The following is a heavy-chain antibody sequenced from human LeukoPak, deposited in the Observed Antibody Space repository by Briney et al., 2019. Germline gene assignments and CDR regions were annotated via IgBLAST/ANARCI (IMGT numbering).Heavy chain of an antibody. D-gene: IGHD7-27*01. V-gene: IGHV3-23*01. CDR2: ITTGDGNT. CDR1: GFTFSSYT. Sequence: PGGSLRLSCTASGFTFSSYTMTWVRPAPGKGLKWVSTITTGDGNTYYADSVKGRFTVSRDDSKNTLYLQMNSLRAEDTAVYYCAKDGGLWVSAHWGDSWGRGTLVTVSS. J-gene: IGHJ4*02. CDR3: AKDGGLWVSAHWGDS.